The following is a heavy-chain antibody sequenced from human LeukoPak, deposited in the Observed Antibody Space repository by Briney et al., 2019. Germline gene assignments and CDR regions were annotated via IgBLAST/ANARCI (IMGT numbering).Heavy chain of an antibody. CDR2: MNPNSGNT. J-gene: IGHJ3*02. Sequence: GASVKVSCKASGYTFTSYDINWVRQATGQGLEWMGWMNPNSGNTGYAQKFQRRGTITRNTSISTAYMELSSLRSEDTAVYYCARGSPSTTKYGHRGAAFDIWGQGTMVTVSS. CDR1: GYTFTSYD. V-gene: IGHV1-8*03. CDR3: ARGSPSTTKYGHRGAAFDI. D-gene: IGHD3-10*01.